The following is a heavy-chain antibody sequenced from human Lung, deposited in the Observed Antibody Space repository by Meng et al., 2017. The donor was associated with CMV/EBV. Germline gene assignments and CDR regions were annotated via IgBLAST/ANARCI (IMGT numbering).Heavy chain of an antibody. D-gene: IGHD4-23*01. CDR1: GSGFIFSNLW. CDR2: IKSKFDGETT. V-gene: IGHV3-15*01. Sequence: VQLVESGGGLVKLGGSLRLSCTGSGSGFIFSNLWIHWVRQAPGKGLEWVGRIKSKFDGETTDYAAPVKGRFTISRDDSRNTLYLYMNSLKTEDTAVYYCTTDRPRSGGKTHDYWGQGTLVTVSS. CDR3: TTDRPRSGGKTHDY. J-gene: IGHJ4*02.